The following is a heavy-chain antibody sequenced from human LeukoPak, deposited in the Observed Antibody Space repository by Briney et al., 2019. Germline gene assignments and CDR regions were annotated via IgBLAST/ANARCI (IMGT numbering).Heavy chain of an antibody. J-gene: IGHJ5*02. D-gene: IGHD3-22*01. Sequence: SETLSLTCTVSGGSISSYYWSWIRQPPGKGLEWIGYIYYSGSTNYNPSLKSRVTISVDTSKNQFSLKQSSVTAADTAVYYCAQYYYDSSGYSGFDPWGQGTLVTVSS. CDR1: GGSISSYY. CDR3: AQYYYDSSGYSGFDP. V-gene: IGHV4-59*08. CDR2: IYYSGST.